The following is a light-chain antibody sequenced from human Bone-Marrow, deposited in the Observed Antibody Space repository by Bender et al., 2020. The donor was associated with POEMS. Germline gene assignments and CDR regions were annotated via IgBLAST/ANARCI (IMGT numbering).Light chain of an antibody. CDR1: SSDIGDSDY. CDR3: QAWDDITEVV. Sequence: QSALTQPASVSGSPGQSITISCTGTSSDIGDSDYISWYQQYSGEAPKVIIYDVNNRPSGIPERFSGSNSGNTATLTISATQAMDEADFYCQAWDDITEVVFGGGTRLTVL. J-gene: IGLJ2*01. CDR2: DVN. V-gene: IGLV2-14*03.